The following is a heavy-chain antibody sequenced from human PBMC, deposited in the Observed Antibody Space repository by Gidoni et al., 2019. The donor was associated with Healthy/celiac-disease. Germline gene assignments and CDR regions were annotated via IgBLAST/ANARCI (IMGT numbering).Heavy chain of an antibody. Sequence: QVQLVQSGAEVKKPGASVKVSCKASGYTFTGYYMHWVRQAPGQGLEWMGWINPNSGGTNYAQKLQGRVTMTRDTSISTAYMELSRLRSDDTAVYYCARLSRNYYYYGMDVWGQGTTVTVSS. V-gene: IGHV1-2*02. D-gene: IGHD3-16*02. CDR1: GYTFTGYY. CDR2: INPNSGGT. J-gene: IGHJ6*02. CDR3: ARLSRNYYYYGMDV.